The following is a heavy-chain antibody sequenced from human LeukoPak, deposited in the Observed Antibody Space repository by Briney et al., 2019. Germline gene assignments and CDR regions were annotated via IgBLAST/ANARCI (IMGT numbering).Heavy chain of an antibody. D-gene: IGHD7-27*01. CDR3: AKGWGSGDY. CDR1: GFTFSTYA. J-gene: IGHJ4*02. Sequence: GGSLRLSCAASGFTFSTYAVNWVRQAPGKGLEWVSAISGSGDFTHSVDSVKGRFTISRDNSKNTLYLQMNSLRAEDTAVYYCAKGWGSGDYWGQGTLVTVSS. V-gene: IGHV3-23*01. CDR2: ISGSGDFT.